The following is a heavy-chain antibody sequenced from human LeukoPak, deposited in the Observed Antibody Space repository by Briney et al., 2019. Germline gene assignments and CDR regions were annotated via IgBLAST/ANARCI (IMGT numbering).Heavy chain of an antibody. CDR2: ISAYNGNT. Sequence: ASVKVSCKAGAYTFTNYGISWVRQAPGQGLEWMGWISAYNGNTKYAQKFQGRVTMTTDTSTSTAYVELRSLRSDDTAVYYCARSENYYDISGYYPYYFDYWGQGTLVTVSS. V-gene: IGHV1-18*01. CDR3: ARSENYYDISGYYPYYFDY. D-gene: IGHD3-22*01. J-gene: IGHJ4*02. CDR1: AYTFTNYG.